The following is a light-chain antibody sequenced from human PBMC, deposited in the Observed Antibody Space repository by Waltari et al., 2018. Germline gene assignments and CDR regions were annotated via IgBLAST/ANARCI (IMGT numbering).Light chain of an antibody. CDR3: MQATQGPLT. Sequence: DVVMTQSPLSLAVTLGQPASISCRSSQILVHSDGKIYLNWFQQRPGHSPRRLIYKISNRDSGVPDRFSGSGSGTDFTLKISRVEAEDVGVYYCMQATQGPLTFGQGTKVEIK. CDR1: QILVHSDGKIY. CDR2: KIS. J-gene: IGKJ1*01. V-gene: IGKV2-30*02.